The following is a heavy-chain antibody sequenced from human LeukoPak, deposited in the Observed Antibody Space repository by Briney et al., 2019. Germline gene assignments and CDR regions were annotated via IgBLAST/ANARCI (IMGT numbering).Heavy chain of an antibody. Sequence: GGSLRLSCAASGFTFSSYEMNWVRQAPGKGLEWVSYISSSGSTIYYADSVKGRFTISRDNAKNSLYLQMNSLRAEDTAVYYCARDLVGVIAARPADYWGQGTLVTVSS. D-gene: IGHD6-6*01. CDR2: ISSSGSTI. CDR3: ARDLVGVIAARPADY. V-gene: IGHV3-48*03. J-gene: IGHJ4*02. CDR1: GFTFSSYE.